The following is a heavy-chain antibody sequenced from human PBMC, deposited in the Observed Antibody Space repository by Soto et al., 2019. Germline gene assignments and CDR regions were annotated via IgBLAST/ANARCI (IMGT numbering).Heavy chain of an antibody. D-gene: IGHD3-22*01. Sequence: EVQLLESGGGLVQPGGSLRLSCAASGFTFSSYAMSWVRQAPGKGLEWVSAIIGSGGSTYYADSVKGRFTISRDNSKNTLYLQMNSLRAEDTAVYYCAKDRRHYYDSSGYQGYFDYWGQGPLVTVSS. CDR1: GFTFSSYA. CDR2: IIGSGGST. V-gene: IGHV3-23*01. J-gene: IGHJ4*02. CDR3: AKDRRHYYDSSGYQGYFDY.